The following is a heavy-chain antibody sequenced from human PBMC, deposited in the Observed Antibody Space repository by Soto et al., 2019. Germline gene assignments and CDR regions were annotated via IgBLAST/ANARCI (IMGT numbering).Heavy chain of an antibody. J-gene: IGHJ6*02. V-gene: IGHV3-30-3*01. CDR3: ARDRGAQNGWYRALYYYGMDV. D-gene: IGHD6-19*01. CDR2: ISYDGSNK. CDR1: GFTFSSYA. Sequence: QVQLVESGGGVVQPGRSLRLSCAASGFTFSSYAMHWVRQAPGKGLEWVAVISYDGSNKYYADSVKGRFTISRDNSKNXLXLXXNSLRAEDTAVYYCARDRGAQNGWYRALYYYGMDVWGQGTTVTVSS.